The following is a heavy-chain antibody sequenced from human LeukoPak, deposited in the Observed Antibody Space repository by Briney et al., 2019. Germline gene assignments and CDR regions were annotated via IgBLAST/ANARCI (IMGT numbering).Heavy chain of an antibody. CDR2: IYYSGST. CDR3: ARVLEDCGGDCYPGGFDY. V-gene: IGHV4-31*03. CDR1: GGSISSGGYY. Sequence: PSETLSLTCTVSGGSISSGGYYWSWIRQHPGKGLEWIGYIYYSGSTYYNPSLKSRDTISVDTSKNQFSLKLSSVTAADTAVYYCARVLEDCGGDCYPGGFDYWGQGTLVTVSS. D-gene: IGHD2-21*02. J-gene: IGHJ4*02.